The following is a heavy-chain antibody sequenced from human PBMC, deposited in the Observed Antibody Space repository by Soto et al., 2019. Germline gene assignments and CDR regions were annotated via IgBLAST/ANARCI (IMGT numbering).Heavy chain of an antibody. Sequence: GGSLRLSCVASGFTFNSYAMTWVRQAPGKGLEWVSAISGSGDSAYYADSVKGRFTISRDNSKNTLYLKINSLRAEDTAVYYCERFSSGWSYGEFFQHWGQGTLVTVSS. D-gene: IGHD6-19*01. CDR2: ISGSGDSA. CDR3: ERFSSGWSYGEFFQH. V-gene: IGHV3-23*01. J-gene: IGHJ1*01. CDR1: GFTFNSYA.